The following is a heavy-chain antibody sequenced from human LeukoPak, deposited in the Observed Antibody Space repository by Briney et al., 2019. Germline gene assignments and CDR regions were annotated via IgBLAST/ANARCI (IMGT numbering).Heavy chain of an antibody. CDR1: GYTFTGYY. V-gene: IGHV1-2*04. Sequence: ASVKVSCKASGYTFTGYYMHWVRQAPGQGLEWMGWINPNSGGTNYAQKFQGWVTMTRETSISTAYMELSRLRSDDTAVYYCARGGVYDFWSGYLGAYYYYGMDVWGQGTTVTVSS. D-gene: IGHD3-3*01. CDR2: INPNSGGT. CDR3: ARGGVYDFWSGYLGAYYYYGMDV. J-gene: IGHJ6*02.